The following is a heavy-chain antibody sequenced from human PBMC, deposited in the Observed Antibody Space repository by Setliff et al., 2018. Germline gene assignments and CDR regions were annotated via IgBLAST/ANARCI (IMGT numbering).Heavy chain of an antibody. CDR2: INAGNGDT. Sequence: ASVKVSCKASGYIFTYYAIHWVRQAPGQRLEWMGWINAGNGDTKYSQKFQGRVTITRDTSASTVYMELSSLRSEDTAVYYCASAHYYSGYIEYFQYWGQGTLVTVSS. CDR1: GYIFTYYA. V-gene: IGHV1-3*01. J-gene: IGHJ1*01. D-gene: IGHD5-12*01. CDR3: ASAHYYSGYIEYFQY.